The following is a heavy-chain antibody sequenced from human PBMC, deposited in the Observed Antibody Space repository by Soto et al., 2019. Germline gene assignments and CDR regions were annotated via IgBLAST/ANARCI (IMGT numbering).Heavy chain of an antibody. V-gene: IGHV3-30*18. CDR1: GFTFSEYG. CDR2: ISYGGSHK. CDR3: AKEMFPRTVLDSSSPWGDF. J-gene: IGHJ4*02. D-gene: IGHD2-15*01. Sequence: GGSLRLSCTASGFTFSEYGIHWVRQAPGKGLEWVAVISYGGSHKYYAGSVKGRFTISRDDSKNTVYLQMNSLKTDDTAVYYCAKEMFPRTVLDSSSPWGDFWGRGSLVTVSS.